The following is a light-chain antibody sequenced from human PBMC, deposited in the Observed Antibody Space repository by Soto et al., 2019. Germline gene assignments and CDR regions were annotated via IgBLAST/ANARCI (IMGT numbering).Light chain of an antibody. CDR3: GTWDSSLSVEV. Sequence: QSVLTQPPLVSAAPGQTVTISCSGSSSNIEKNSVSWYQQLPGTAPKLLIYDNEKRPSGIPDRISGSKSGTSATLGITGLQTGDEADYYCGTWDSSLSVEVFGGGTKLTVL. CDR2: DNE. V-gene: IGLV1-51*01. J-gene: IGLJ2*01. CDR1: SSNIEKNS.